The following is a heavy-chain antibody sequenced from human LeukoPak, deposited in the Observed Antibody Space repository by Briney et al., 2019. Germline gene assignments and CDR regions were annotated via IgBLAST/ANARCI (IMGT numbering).Heavy chain of an antibody. Sequence: ASETLSLTCTVSGGSISSSSHYWGWIRQPPGKGLEWIGSIYYSGDTYYNPSLKSRVTISVDTSKNQFSLKLSSVTAADTAVYYCASNPKGVPHSGSYYFDYWGQGTLVTVSS. CDR1: GGSISSSSHY. D-gene: IGHD1-26*01. CDR2: IYYSGDT. J-gene: IGHJ4*02. V-gene: IGHV4-39*07. CDR3: ASNPKGVPHSGSYYFDY.